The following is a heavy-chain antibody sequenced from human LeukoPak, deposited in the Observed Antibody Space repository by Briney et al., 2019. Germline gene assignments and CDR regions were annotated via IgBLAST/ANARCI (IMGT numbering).Heavy chain of an antibody. CDR3: AKGWDTAMVGSDY. D-gene: IGHD5-18*01. CDR2: ISGSGGST. J-gene: IGHJ4*02. Sequence: PGGSLRLSCAASGFTFSNAWMSWVRQAPGKGLEWVSAISGSGGSTYYADSVKGRFTISRDNSKNTLYLQMNSLRAEDTAVYYCAKGWDTAMVGSDYWGQGTLVTVSS. V-gene: IGHV3-23*01. CDR1: GFTFSNAW.